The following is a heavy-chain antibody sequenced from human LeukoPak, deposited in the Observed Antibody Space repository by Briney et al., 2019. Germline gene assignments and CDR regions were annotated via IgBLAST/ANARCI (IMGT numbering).Heavy chain of an antibody. CDR1: GGSISGSY. D-gene: IGHD2-15*01. V-gene: IGHV4-4*07. Sequence: SETLSLTCTVSGGSISGSYWSWIRQPAGKGLEWIGRIYSSGSTNYNPSLKSRVTMSVDTSENQVSLKLNSVTAADTAVYYCARGFCSGGSCYLFDSWGQGTLVTVSS. CDR3: ARGFCSGGSCYLFDS. CDR2: IYSSGST. J-gene: IGHJ4*02.